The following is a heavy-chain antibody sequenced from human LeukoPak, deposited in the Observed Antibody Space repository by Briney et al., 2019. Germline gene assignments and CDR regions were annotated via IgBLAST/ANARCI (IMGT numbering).Heavy chain of an antibody. Sequence: GGSLRLSCAASGFTFSSSWMHWVRHAPGKGLEWVSRISTYGSTTTYADSVKGRFTISRDNAENTLYLQMNSLRAEDTAVYYCASRVMAVNGFDIWGQGTMVTVSS. D-gene: IGHD3-16*01. CDR1: GFTFSSSW. CDR2: ISTYGSTT. V-gene: IGHV3-74*01. J-gene: IGHJ3*02. CDR3: ASRVMAVNGFDI.